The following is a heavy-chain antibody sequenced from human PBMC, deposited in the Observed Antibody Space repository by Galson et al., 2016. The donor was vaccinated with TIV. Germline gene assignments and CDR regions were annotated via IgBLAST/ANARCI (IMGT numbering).Heavy chain of an antibody. CDR3: ARSGDYGDY. J-gene: IGHJ4*02. CDR1: GYTFTSYD. CDR2: MNPNSGNT. V-gene: IGHV1-8*02. Sequence: SVKVSCKASGYTFTSYDINWVRQATGQGLEWMGWMNPNSGNTGYAQKFRGRVTMTRNTSVRTAYLELSSMRSEDTAVYYCARSGDYGDYWGQGTLVTVSS. D-gene: IGHD4-17*01.